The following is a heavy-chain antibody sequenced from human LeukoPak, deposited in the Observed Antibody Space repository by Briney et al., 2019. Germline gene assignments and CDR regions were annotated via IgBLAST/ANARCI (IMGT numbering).Heavy chain of an antibody. J-gene: IGHJ4*02. CDR2: ISWNSGSI. Sequence: GRSLRLSCAASGFTFDDYAMHWVRQAPGKGLERVSGISWNSGSIGYADSVKGRFTISRDNAKNSLYLQMNSLRADDTALYYCAKDIGYGGNSVSFDYWGQGTLVTVSS. CDR3: AKDIGYGGNSVSFDY. D-gene: IGHD4-23*01. V-gene: IGHV3-9*01. CDR1: GFTFDDYA.